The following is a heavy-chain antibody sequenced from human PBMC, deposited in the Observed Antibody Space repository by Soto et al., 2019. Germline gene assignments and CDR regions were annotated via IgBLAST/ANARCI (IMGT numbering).Heavy chain of an antibody. CDR2: ISYDGSNK. D-gene: IGHD3-10*01. Sequence: QVQLVESGGGVVQPGTSLRLSCAASGFTFSSYGMHWVRQAPGKGLEWVAVISYDGSNKYYADSVKGRFTISRDNSKNTLYLQMNSLRAEDTAVYYCAKDLRLWFGEWDYWGQGTLVTVSS. CDR3: AKDLRLWFGEWDY. J-gene: IGHJ4*02. CDR1: GFTFSSYG. V-gene: IGHV3-30*18.